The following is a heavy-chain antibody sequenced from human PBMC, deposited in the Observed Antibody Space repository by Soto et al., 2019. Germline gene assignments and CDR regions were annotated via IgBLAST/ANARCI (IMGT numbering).Heavy chain of an antibody. Sequence: ASVKVSCKASGYTFPNFGISWVRQAPGQGLEWLGWISTDYGDTKYAQKIQARVTLTTDTATTTVYMELTSLRPDDTAVYFCAREGFYAGSGKYSYGYSPPRYYGMDVWG. CDR1: GYTFPNFG. J-gene: IGHJ6*02. CDR2: ISTDYGDT. V-gene: IGHV1-18*04. CDR3: AREGFYAGSGKYSYGYSPPRYYGMDV. D-gene: IGHD5-18*01.